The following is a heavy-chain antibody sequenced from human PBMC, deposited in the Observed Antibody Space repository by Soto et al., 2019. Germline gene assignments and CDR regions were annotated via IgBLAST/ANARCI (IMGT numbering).Heavy chain of an antibody. CDR2: IYYSGST. CDR3: AREGGWGYYGSGSYFRGWFDP. D-gene: IGHD3-10*01. V-gene: IGHV4-30-4*01. J-gene: IGHJ5*02. Sequence: QVQLQESGPGLVKPSQTLSLTCTVSGGSISSGDYYWSWIRQPPGKGLEWIGYIYYSGSTYYNPSLKRRVTKSVDTSKNQSPLKLSSVTAADTGVYYWAREGGWGYYGSGSYFRGWFDPWGQGTLVTVSS. CDR1: GGSISSGDYY.